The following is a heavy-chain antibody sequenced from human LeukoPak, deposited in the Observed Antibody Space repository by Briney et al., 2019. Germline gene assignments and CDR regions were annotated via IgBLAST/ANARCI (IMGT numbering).Heavy chain of an antibody. V-gene: IGHV4-59*08. CDR1: GGSFSGYY. Sequence: SETLSLTCAVYGGSFSGYYWSWIRQPPGKGLEWIGYIYYTGGTNYNPSLKSRVTMSVDTSKNQFSLKLSSVTAADTAVYYCARQDDGGWFDPWGQGALVTVSS. D-gene: IGHD3-3*01. CDR3: ARQDDGGWFDP. CDR2: IYYTGGT. J-gene: IGHJ5*02.